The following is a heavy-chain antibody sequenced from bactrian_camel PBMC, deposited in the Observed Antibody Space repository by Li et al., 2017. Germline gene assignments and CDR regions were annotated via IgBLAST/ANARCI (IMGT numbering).Heavy chain of an antibody. D-gene: IGHD3*01. Sequence: HVQLVESGGGSVQAGGSLRLSCEASGTAYCMGWFRQVVGKEREGVAGIRSSSVFVDDSVEGRFTISEDLSKNTVDLAMNDLKVEDTSRYYCAAYPRGNDCSLRAIDFPYWGEGTQVTVS. V-gene: IGHV3-3*01. J-gene: IGHJ4*01. CDR3: AAYPRGNDCSLRAIDFPY. CDR2: IRSSSV. CDR1: GTAYC.